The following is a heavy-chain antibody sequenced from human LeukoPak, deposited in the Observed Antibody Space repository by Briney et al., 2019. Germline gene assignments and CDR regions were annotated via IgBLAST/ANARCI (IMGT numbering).Heavy chain of an antibody. D-gene: IGHD4-17*01. CDR1: GYTFTSYD. CDR3: ARVPLGPIRPHPDSSYIYV. V-gene: IGHV1-8*01. Sequence: ASVKVSCKASGYTFTSYDINWVRQATGQGLEWMGWMNPNSGNTGYAQKFQGRVTITGNTSMSTAYMELSSLRSEDTAVYYCARVPLGPIRPHPDSSYIYVWGKGTTVTVSS. J-gene: IGHJ6*03. CDR2: MNPNSGNT.